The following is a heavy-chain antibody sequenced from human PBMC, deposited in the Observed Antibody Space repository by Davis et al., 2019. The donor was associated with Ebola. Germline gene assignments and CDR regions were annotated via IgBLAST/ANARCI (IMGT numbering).Heavy chain of an antibody. CDR3: ARDSDDYSFDY. V-gene: IGHV3-74*01. J-gene: IGHJ4*02. Sequence: ESLKISCAASGFTFSSYWMHWVRQAPGKGLVWVSRINNDGTSTSYADSVKGRFTISRDNSKNTLYLQMNSLRPEDTAVYYCARDSDDYSFDYWGQGTLVTVSS. D-gene: IGHD4-11*01. CDR1: GFTFSSYW. CDR2: INNDGTST.